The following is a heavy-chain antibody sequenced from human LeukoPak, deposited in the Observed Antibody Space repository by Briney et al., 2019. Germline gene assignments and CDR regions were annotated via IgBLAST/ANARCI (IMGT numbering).Heavy chain of an antibody. J-gene: IGHJ6*03. CDR3: ARGSNGGDYYMDV. CDR1: GYTFTSYG. D-gene: IGHD4-23*01. Sequence: ASVQVSCKTSGYTFTSYGISWVRQAPGQGLEWMGWINPNSGGTNYAQKFQGRVTMTRDTSISTAYMEPSRLRSDDTAVYYCARGSNGGDYYMDVWGKGTTVTVSS. V-gene: IGHV1-2*02. CDR2: INPNSGGT.